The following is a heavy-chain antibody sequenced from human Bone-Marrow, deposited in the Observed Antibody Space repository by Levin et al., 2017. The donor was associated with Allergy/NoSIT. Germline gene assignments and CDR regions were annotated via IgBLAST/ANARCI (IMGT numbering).Heavy chain of an antibody. CDR3: ATSPDLRWGEVVPAAPPEDGMDV. CDR2: ISGSGGST. V-gene: IGHV3-23*01. J-gene: IGHJ6*02. Sequence: LSLTCAASGFTFSSYAMSWVRQAPGKGLEWVSAISGSGGSTYYADSVKGRFTISRDNSKNTLYLQMNSLRAEDTAVYYCATSPDLRWGEVVPAAPPEDGMDVWGQGTTVTVSS. D-gene: IGHD2-2*01. CDR1: GFTFSSYA.